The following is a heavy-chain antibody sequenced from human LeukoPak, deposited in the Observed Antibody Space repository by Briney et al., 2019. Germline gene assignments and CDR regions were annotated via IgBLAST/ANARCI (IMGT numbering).Heavy chain of an antibody. CDR2: IKQDGSEK. CDR3: ARRRGSYSFDY. CDR1: GFTFSSCW. Sequence: GGSLRLSCAASGFTFSSCWMSWVRQAPGKGLEWVANIKQDGSEKYYVDSVKGRFTISRDNAKNSLYLQMNSLRAEDTAVYYCARRRGSYSFDYWGQGTLVTVSS. J-gene: IGHJ4*02. V-gene: IGHV3-7*03. D-gene: IGHD1-26*01.